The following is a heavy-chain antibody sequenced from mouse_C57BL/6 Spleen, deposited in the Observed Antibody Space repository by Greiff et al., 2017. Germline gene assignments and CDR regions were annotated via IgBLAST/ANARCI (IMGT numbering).Heavy chain of an antibody. Sequence: DVKLVESGGDLVKPGGSLKLSCAASGFTFSSYGMSWVRQTPDKRLEWVATISSGGSYTYYPDSVKGRFTISRDNAKNTLYLQMSSLKSEDTAVYYCARHGGTDGSSPWFAYWGQGTLVTVSA. D-gene: IGHD1-1*01. V-gene: IGHV5-6*02. CDR1: GFTFSSYG. J-gene: IGHJ3*01. CDR3: ARHGGTDGSSPWFAY. CDR2: ISSGGSYT.